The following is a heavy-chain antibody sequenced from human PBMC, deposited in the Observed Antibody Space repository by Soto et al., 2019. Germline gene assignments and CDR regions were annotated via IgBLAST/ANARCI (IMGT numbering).Heavy chain of an antibody. Sequence: PSETLSLTCTVSGGSIGSYYCSWIRQAAGKGLEWIGRIHTSGSPNYNPSLKSRVNMSADTSKNQFSLKLTSVTAADTAVYYCATGGTYSDYWGQGTMVTVYS. J-gene: IGHJ4*02. CDR1: GGSIGSYY. V-gene: IGHV4-4*07. CDR3: ATGGTYSDY. CDR2: IHTSGSP.